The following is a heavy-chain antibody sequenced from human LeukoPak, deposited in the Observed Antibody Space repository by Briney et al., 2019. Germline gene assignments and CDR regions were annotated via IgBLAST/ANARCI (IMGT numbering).Heavy chain of an antibody. Sequence: PGASLRLSCAASGLTFSSYGMHWVRQAPGKGLEWVAVIWYDGSNKYYADSVKGRFTISRDNSKNTLYLQMDSLRAEDTAVYYCAREGYGELVWLDYWGQGTLVTVSS. D-gene: IGHD4-17*01. V-gene: IGHV3-33*01. CDR2: IWYDGSNK. CDR1: GLTFSSYG. J-gene: IGHJ4*02. CDR3: AREGYGELVWLDY.